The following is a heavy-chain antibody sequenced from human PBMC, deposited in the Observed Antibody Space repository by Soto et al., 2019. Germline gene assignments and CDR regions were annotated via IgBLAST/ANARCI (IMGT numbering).Heavy chain of an antibody. CDR2: IKSRAEGGTL. CDR1: GFTFSNGW. V-gene: IGHV3-15*07. D-gene: IGHD1-1*01. CDR3: TTTGGNTWPPY. J-gene: IGHJ4*02. Sequence: GGSLRLSCVGSGFTFSNGWMNWVRQAPGEGLEWVGRIKSRAEGGTLDYAAPVKGRFTISRDDSADTVFLQMSSLRTEDTGTYYCTTTGGNTWPPYWGQGALVTVSS.